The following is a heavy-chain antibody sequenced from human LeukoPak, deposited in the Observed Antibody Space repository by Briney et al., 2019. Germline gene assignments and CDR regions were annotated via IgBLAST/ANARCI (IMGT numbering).Heavy chain of an antibody. V-gene: IGHV4-61*01. Sequence: MSSETLSLTCTVSGGSVSSGTYYWRWIRQPPGKGLEWIGYIYYSGSTNYNPSLKSRVTVSVDTSKNQCSLKLSSVTTADTAVYYCTRSTNLEAFDIWGQGTMVTVPS. CDR3: TRSTNLEAFDI. CDR2: IYYSGST. CDR1: GGSVSSGTYY. J-gene: IGHJ3*02. D-gene: IGHD2-8*01.